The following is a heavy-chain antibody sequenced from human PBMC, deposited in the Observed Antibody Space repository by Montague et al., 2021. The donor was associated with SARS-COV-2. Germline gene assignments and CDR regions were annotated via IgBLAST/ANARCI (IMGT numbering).Heavy chain of an antibody. CDR2: MYNSGSS. Sequence: SETLSLTCTVSGVSISTYSFCWIRQPPGKGMDWVGHMYNSGSSSYNPSLKSQVTISMDTDPTQFSLKLTSVTAADTAMSYCASVHEPPGPTGPVDCGRGSRPIGPPRKQSVRRLGCVGGAGAGVDCWGGGVGPGGAGGFGLRGRGSRGTGSP. D-gene: IGHD3-10*01. V-gene: IGHV4-59*01. J-gene: IGHJ2*01. CDR3: ASVHEPPGPTGPVDCGRGSRPIGPPRKQSVRRLGCVGGAGAGVDCWGGGVGPGGAGGFGL. CDR1: GVSISTYS.